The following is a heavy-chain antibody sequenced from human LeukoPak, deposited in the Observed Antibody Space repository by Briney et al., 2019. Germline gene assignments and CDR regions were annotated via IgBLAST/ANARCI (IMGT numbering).Heavy chain of an antibody. CDR2: ISGYNGHP. D-gene: IGHD3-22*01. V-gene: IGHV1-18*01. Sequence: ASVKVSCKASGYSFTNYGISWVRQAPGQGLEWMGWISGYNGHPNYAEKLQGRVTMTTDTSTSTAYMELRSLRSDDTAVFYCARESQIQYYYDRSGYYYGALDYWGQGSLVTVSS. CDR1: GYSFTNYG. J-gene: IGHJ4*02. CDR3: ARESQIQYYYDRSGYYYGALDY.